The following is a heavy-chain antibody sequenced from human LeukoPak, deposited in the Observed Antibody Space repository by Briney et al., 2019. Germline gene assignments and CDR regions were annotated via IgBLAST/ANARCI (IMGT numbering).Heavy chain of an antibody. D-gene: IGHD3-10*01. V-gene: IGHV4-31*03. CDR3: ARGRPYYYGSGSYSALDS. CDR1: GDSITSDGFH. Sequence: SQTLSLTCSVSGDSITSDGFHWSCIRQHPQKGLAWIGHIYPSGDNYYNPSLKSRASISLDTYKNQFSLRLTSVTVADTAVYFCARGRPYYYGSGSYSALDSWGQGTMITVSS. CDR2: IYPSGDN. J-gene: IGHJ4*02.